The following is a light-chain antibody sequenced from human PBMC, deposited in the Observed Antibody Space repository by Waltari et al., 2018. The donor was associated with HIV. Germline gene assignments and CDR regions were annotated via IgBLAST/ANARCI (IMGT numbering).Light chain of an antibody. J-gene: IGLJ3*02. CDR1: NSDVGCYNY. CDR3: SSYAGSNTWV. CDR2: EVS. Sequence: QSALTQPPSASGSTGQSVTISCTGTNSDVGCYNYVSWYQQSPGRDPTFVIYEVSRRPSGVPDRFFGSKSGNAASLTVSGLQADDEADYYCSSYAGSNTWVFGGGTRLTVL. V-gene: IGLV2-8*01.